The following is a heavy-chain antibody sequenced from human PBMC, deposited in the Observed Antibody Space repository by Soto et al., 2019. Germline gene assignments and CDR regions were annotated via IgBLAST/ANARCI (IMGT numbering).Heavy chain of an antibody. CDR2: IYPGDSDM. D-gene: IGHD3-3*01. Sequence: GESLKISCEGVGYSFTNYWIAWVRQMPGKGPEWMGTIYPGDSDMRYSPSFRGQVTISVDKSINTAYLQWGSLTASDTAKYYCVRVFREFWNGFDYWGQGTLVTVSS. V-gene: IGHV5-51*01. CDR3: VRVFREFWNGFDY. J-gene: IGHJ4*02. CDR1: GYSFTNYW.